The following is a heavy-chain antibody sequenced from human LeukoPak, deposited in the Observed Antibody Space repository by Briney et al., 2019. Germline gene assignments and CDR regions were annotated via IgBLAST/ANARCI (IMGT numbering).Heavy chain of an antibody. CDR3: ARQKILDDNYDSSGYYVDQ. Sequence: SETLSLTCSVSNASIISSSYYWGWIRPPPGKGLEWIGIIYYRGRTYYNPSLKIRVTISADTSKNQFSLNLNSVTASDTAVYYCARQKILDDNYDSSGYYVDQWGQGSLVTVSS. V-gene: IGHV4-39*01. D-gene: IGHD3-22*01. J-gene: IGHJ4*02. CDR1: NASIISSSYY. CDR2: IYYRGRT.